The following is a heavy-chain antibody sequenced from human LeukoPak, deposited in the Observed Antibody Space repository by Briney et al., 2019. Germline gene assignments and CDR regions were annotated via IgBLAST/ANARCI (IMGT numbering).Heavy chain of an antibody. J-gene: IGHJ4*02. CDR1: GFTFSSYA. D-gene: IGHD6-19*01. CDR2: ISGSGGST. CDR3: AKNRPRCIALGAVAGCFDY. V-gene: IGHV3-23*01. Sequence: GGSLRLSCAASGFTFSSYAMSWVRQAPGQGLEWVSAISGSGGSTYYADSVKGRFTISIDNSKNTLYLQMNSLRAEDTAVYYCAKNRPRCIALGAVAGCFDYWGQGTLVTVSS.